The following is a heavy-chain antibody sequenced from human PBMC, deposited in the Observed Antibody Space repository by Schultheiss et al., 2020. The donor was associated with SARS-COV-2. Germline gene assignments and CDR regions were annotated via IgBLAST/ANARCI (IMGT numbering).Heavy chain of an antibody. D-gene: IGHD5-18*01. CDR2: IGSTAYGGTI. V-gene: IGHV3-49*04. CDR3: TRDAAMGFFDY. Sequence: GGSLRLSCAASGFTFSSYSINWVRQAPGKGLEWVGFIGSTAYGGTIEYAASVKGRFIISRDDSKSIAYLEMNSLKTEDTAVYFCTRDAAMGFFDYWGQGTLVTVSS. J-gene: IGHJ4*02. CDR1: GFTFSSYS.